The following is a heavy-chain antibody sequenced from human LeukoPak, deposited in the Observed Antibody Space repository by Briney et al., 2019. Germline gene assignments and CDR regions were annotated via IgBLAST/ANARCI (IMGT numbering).Heavy chain of an antibody. CDR1: GGSISSYY. Sequence: PSETLSLTCTVSGGSISSYYWSWIRQPPGKGLEWIGYIYYSGSTNYNPSLKSRVTISVDTSKNQFSLKLSSVTAADTAVYYCAREGYYDSSGYSLWGQGTLVTVSS. V-gene: IGHV4-59*01. CDR3: AREGYYDSSGYSL. J-gene: IGHJ4*02. D-gene: IGHD3-22*01. CDR2: IYYSGST.